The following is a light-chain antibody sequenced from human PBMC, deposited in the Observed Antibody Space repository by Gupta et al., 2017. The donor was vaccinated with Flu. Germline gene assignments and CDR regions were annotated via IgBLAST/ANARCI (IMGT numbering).Light chain of an antibody. Sequence: VTISCTGTSSDVGGYNYVAWYQQHPGKAPKLMIYDVSKRPSGVPDRFSGSKSGNTASLTISGLQAEDEADYYCCSYAGSYTFYVFGTGTKVTVL. J-gene: IGLJ1*01. CDR1: SSDVGGYNY. CDR2: DVS. V-gene: IGLV2-11*01. CDR3: CSYAGSYTFYV.